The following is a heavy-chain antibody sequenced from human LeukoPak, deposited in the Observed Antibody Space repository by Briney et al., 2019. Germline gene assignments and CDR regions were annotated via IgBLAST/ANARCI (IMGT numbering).Heavy chain of an antibody. CDR3: ARDLGDPPVFDY. CDR2: MNPNSGGT. V-gene: IGHV1-2*02. D-gene: IGHD5-24*01. CDR1: GYTFTSYD. Sequence: GASVKVSCKASGYTFTSYDINWVRQATGQGLEWMGWMNPNSGGTNYAQKFQGRVTMTRDTSISTAYMELSRLRSDDTAVYYCARDLGDPPVFDYWGQGTLVTVSS. J-gene: IGHJ4*02.